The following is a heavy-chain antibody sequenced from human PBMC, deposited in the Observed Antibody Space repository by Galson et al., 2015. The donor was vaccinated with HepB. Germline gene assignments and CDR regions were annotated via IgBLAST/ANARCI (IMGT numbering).Heavy chain of an antibody. Sequence: LRLSCAASGFTFSSYGMHWVRQAPGKGLEWVAAISYDGSNKYYADSVKGRFTISRDNSKNTLYLQMNSLRAEDTAVYYCAKESDADAFDVWGQGTMVTVSS. V-gene: IGHV3-30*18. CDR3: AKESDADAFDV. J-gene: IGHJ3*01. CDR2: ISYDGSNK. D-gene: IGHD2-21*02. CDR1: GFTFSSYG.